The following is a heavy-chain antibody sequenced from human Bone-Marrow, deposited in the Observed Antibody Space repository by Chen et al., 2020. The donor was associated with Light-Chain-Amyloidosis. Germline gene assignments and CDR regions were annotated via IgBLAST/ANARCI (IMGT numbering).Heavy chain of an antibody. CDR1: GFTVSSNY. J-gene: IGHJ6*03. CDR2: IFSGGNT. Sequence: EVQLVETGGGLIQPGGSLRLSCAASGFTVSSNYLSWVRQAPGKGLEWVSVIFSGGNTYYADSVKGRFTISRDNSNNTVSLQMNSLRSDDTAVYYCANTGGAVNPYFYYYYMDVWGRGTTVTVSS. D-gene: IGHD3-10*01. V-gene: IGHV3-53*05. CDR3: ANTGGAVNPYFYYYYMDV.